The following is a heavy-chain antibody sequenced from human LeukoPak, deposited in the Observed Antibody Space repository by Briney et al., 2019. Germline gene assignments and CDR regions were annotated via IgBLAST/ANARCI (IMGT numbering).Heavy chain of an antibody. Sequence: SETLSLTCAVSGGSISSSNWWSWVRQPPGKGLEWIGEIYHNGSTNYNPSLKSRVTISVDKSKNQFSLKLSSVTAADTAVYYCARSSNQWLVTYLDYWGQGTLVTVSS. CDR1: GGSISSSNW. D-gene: IGHD6-19*01. CDR2: IYHNGST. V-gene: IGHV4-4*02. J-gene: IGHJ4*02. CDR3: ARSSNQWLVTYLDY.